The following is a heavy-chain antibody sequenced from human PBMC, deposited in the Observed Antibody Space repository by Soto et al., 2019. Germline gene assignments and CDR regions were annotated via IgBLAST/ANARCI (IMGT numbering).Heavy chain of an antibody. V-gene: IGHV3-9*01. Sequence: EVQLVESGGALVQPGRSLRLSCAASGFTFDDYAMFWVRQAPGKGLEWVSGITWNSGTLGYADSVKGRFTIPRDNTRNSLYLQMNSLRVDDTAFYYCAKGIGYGSGSHFDHWGQGTLVTVSS. J-gene: IGHJ4*02. CDR3: AKGIGYGSGSHFDH. D-gene: IGHD3-10*01. CDR2: ITWNSGTL. CDR1: GFTFDDYA.